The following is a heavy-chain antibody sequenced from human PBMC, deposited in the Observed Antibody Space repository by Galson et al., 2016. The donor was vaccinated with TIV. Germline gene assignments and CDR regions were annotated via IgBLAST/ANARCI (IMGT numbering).Heavy chain of an antibody. J-gene: IGHJ6*02. CDR1: GFSLSRSSMC. Sequence: PALVKPTQTLTLTCTFSGFSLSRSSMCVTWMRQPPGKALEWLARIDGDDDTYYNNFLATRLLITKDTSRNQVVLTLTNLEPADTATYYCERASSDYFYNYVMDGWGQGTTVTVS. CDR3: ERASSDYFYNYVMDG. D-gene: IGHD6-19*01. CDR2: IDGDDDT. V-gene: IGHV2-70*11.